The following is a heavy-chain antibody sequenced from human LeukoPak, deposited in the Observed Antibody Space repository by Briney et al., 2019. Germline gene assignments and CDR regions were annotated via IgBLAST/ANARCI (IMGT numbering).Heavy chain of an antibody. CDR1: GGSISSSSYY. V-gene: IGHV4-39*01. J-gene: IGHJ5*02. D-gene: IGHD3-3*01. Sequence: SETLSLTCTVSGGSISSSSYYWGWIRQPPGKGLEWIGNFFYSGSTYYNPSLKSRVTISVDTSKNQFSLKLSSVTAADTAVYYCARRTSGYYNWFDPWGQGTLVTVSS. CDR2: FFYSGST. CDR3: ARRTSGYYNWFDP.